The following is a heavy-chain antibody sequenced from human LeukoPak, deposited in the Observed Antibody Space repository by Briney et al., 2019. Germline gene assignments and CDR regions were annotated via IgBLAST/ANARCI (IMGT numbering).Heavy chain of an antibody. J-gene: IGHJ1*01. CDR3: ARDGVICSSTSCYADYFQH. CDR1: GYTFTSYA. V-gene: IGHV7-4-1*02. Sequence: ASVKVSCKASGYTFTSYAMNWVRQAPGQGLEWMGWINTNTGNPTYAQGFTGRFVFSLDTSVSTAYLQISSLKAEDTAVYYCARDGVICSSTSCYADYFQHWGQGTLVTVSS. CDR2: INTNTGNP. D-gene: IGHD2-2*01.